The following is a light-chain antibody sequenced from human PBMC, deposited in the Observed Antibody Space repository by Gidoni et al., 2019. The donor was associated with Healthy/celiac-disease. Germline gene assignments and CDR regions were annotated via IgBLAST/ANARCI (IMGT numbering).Light chain of an antibody. CDR2: GAS. V-gene: IGKV3-20*01. CDR1: KSVSSSY. J-gene: IGKJ3*01. Sequence: EIVLTQSPGTLSLSPGERATLTCRARKSVSSSYLAWYQQKPGQAPRLLIYGASSRATGIPDRFSGSGSGTDFTLTISRLEPEDFAVYYCQQYGSSPSTFGPXTKVDIK. CDR3: QQYGSSPST.